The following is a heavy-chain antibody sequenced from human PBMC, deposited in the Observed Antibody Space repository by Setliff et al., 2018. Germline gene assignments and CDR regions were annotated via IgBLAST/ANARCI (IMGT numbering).Heavy chain of an antibody. Sequence: GGSLRLSCVVSGFTFSSRWMGWVRQAPGKGLEWVANLKYDGSESFYVDSVKGRFTISRDNAKNSLYLQMNSLRDEDTAVYYCARVVDMGWFDPWGQGTLVTVSS. CDR2: LKYDGSES. J-gene: IGHJ5*02. V-gene: IGHV3-7*03. CDR3: ARVVDMGWFDP. CDR1: GFTFSSRW.